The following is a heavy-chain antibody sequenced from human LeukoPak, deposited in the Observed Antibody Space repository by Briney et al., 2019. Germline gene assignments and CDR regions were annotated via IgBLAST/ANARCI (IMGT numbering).Heavy chain of an antibody. D-gene: IGHD5-24*01. CDR2: IYYSGST. Sequence: SETLSPTCAVYGGSFSGYYWSWIRQPPGKGLEWIGYIYYSGSTNYNPSLKSRVTISVDTSKNQFSLKLSSVTAADTAVYYCARGKDGYNIDYWGQGTLVTVSS. V-gene: IGHV4-59*01. CDR1: GGSFSGYY. J-gene: IGHJ4*02. CDR3: ARGKDGYNIDY.